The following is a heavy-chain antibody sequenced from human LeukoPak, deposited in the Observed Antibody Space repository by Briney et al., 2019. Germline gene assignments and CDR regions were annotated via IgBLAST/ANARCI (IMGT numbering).Heavy chain of an antibody. CDR2: ISGSGGST. CDR1: GFTFSSYA. J-gene: IGHJ4*02. CDR3: AKRAGYDYVWGRVYYFDY. Sequence: GGSLRLSCAASGFTFSSYAMSWVRQAPGKGLERVSAISGSGGSTYYADSVKGRFTISRDNSKNTLYLQMNSLRAEDTAVYYCAKRAGYDYVWGRVYYFDYWGQGTLVTVSS. D-gene: IGHD3-16*01. V-gene: IGHV3-23*01.